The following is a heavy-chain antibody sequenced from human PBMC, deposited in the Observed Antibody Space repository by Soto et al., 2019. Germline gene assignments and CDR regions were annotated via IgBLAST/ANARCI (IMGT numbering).Heavy chain of an antibody. D-gene: IGHD6-25*01. CDR1: SDSIAGENW. V-gene: IGHV4-4*02. CDR3: VRVFSSGSGWMYYFDF. CDR2: IFHTGGT. Sequence: QVQLQESGPGLVKPSETLSLTCTVSSDSIAGENWWSWVRQPPGMGLEWIGEIFHTGGTNYNPSLKSRVTMEVDKSKNQFSLKLISATAADTAVYYCVRVFSSGSGWMYYFDFWGQGTLVSVSS. J-gene: IGHJ4*02.